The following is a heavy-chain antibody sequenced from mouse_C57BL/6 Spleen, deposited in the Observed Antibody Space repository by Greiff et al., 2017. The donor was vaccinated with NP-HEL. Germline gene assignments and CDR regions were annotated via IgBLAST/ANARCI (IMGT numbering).Heavy chain of an antibody. CDR1: GYTFTSYD. Sequence: VQLVESGPELVKPGASVKLSCKASGYTFTSYDINWVKQRPGQGLEWIGWIYPRDGSTKYNEKFKGKATLTVDTSSSTAYMELHSLTSEDSAVYFCARDHYYGSSNYFDYWGQGTTLTVSS. CDR3: ARDHYYGSSNYFDY. J-gene: IGHJ2*01. D-gene: IGHD1-1*01. V-gene: IGHV1-85*01. CDR2: IYPRDGST.